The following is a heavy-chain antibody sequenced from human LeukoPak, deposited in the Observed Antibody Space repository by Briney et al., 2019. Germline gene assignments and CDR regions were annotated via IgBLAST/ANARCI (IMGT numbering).Heavy chain of an antibody. J-gene: IGHJ4*02. V-gene: IGHV3-23*01. D-gene: IGHD2-15*01. CDR2: ISGSGGST. Sequence: GGSLRLSCAASGFTFSSYAMTWVRQAPGKGLEWVSAISGSGGSTNYADSVKGRFTISRDNSKNTLDLQMNSLRAEDTAIYYCAKAYGYCSGGTCYSGVEYWGQGTLVTVSS. CDR1: GFTFSSYA. CDR3: AKAYGYCSGGTCYSGVEY.